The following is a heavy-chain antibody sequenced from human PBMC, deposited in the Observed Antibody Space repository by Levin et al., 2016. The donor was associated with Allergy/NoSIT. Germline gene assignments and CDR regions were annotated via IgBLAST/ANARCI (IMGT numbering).Heavy chain of an antibody. CDR2: ISSNGGST. V-gene: IGHV3-64*01. J-gene: IGHJ4*02. CDR3: ARLAGAGTFDY. Sequence: WIRQPPGKGLEYVSAISSNGGSTYYANSVKGRFTISRDNSKNTLYLQMGSLRAEDMAVYYCARLAGAGTFDYWGQGTLVTVSS. D-gene: IGHD1-1*01.